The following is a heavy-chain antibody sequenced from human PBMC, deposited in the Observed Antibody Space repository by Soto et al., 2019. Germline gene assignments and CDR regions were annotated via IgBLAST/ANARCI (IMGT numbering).Heavy chain of an antibody. J-gene: IGHJ4*02. V-gene: IGHV3-7*01. Sequence: GGSLRLSCAASGFTFSSYWMSWVRQAPGKGLEWVANIKQDGSEKYYVDSVKGRFTISRDNAKNSLYLQMNSLRAEDTAVYYCARGSFLTIDYFDYWGQGTLVTVSS. CDR1: GFTFSSYW. D-gene: IGHD3-9*01. CDR3: ARGSFLTIDYFDY. CDR2: IKQDGSEK.